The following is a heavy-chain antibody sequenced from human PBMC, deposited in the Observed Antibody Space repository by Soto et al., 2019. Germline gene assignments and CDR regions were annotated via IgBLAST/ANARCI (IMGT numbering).Heavy chain of an antibody. CDR3: ARDYPYALDVADYFDF. CDR1: GYPLSTGKY. CDR2: VYRSGAA. V-gene: IGHV4-38-2*02. J-gene: IGHJ4*02. D-gene: IGHD6-19*01. Sequence: DALSLTSTVPGYPLSTGKYGAWVRQSPGKGLEWIGIVYRSGAAYYSPTLKSRVTISVDTSKNQFSLHLKSVTAADAAVYYCARDYPYALDVADYFDFWGQGTPVTVS.